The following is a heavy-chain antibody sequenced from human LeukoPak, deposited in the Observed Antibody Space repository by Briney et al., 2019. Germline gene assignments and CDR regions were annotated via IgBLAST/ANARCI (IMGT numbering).Heavy chain of an antibody. D-gene: IGHD1-26*01. CDR3: AKGGGRPLGDAYDI. CDR2: IKYDGSVK. J-gene: IGHJ3*02. Sequence: GGSLRLSCAASRFTFNSYWMNWVRQAPGKGLEWVAIIKYDGSVKHYVDSVRGRFTISRDNARNSLYLQMHSLRAEDTAVYYCAKGGGRPLGDAYDIWGQGTMVTVSS. V-gene: IGHV3-7*01. CDR1: RFTFNSYW.